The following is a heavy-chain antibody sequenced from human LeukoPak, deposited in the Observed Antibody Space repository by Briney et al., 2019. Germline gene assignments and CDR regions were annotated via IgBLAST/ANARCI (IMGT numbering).Heavy chain of an antibody. J-gene: IGHJ4*02. CDR3: ARVNVNNWHSCDY. V-gene: IGHV4-4*02. D-gene: IGHD1-1*01. CDR1: GGSISSNNW. Sequence: SETLSLTCAVSGGSISSNNWWGWVRQPPGQGLEWIGEIYHSGSPNYNPSLKSRVTISVDKSRNHFSLNLSSVTAADTAVYYCARVNVNNWHSCDYWGQGTLVTVSS. CDR2: IYHSGSP.